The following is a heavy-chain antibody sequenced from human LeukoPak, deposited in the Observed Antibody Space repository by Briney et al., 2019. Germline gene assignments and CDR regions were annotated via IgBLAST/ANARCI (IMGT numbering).Heavy chain of an antibody. CDR3: ASLAVPGLTSVRFDP. Sequence: ASVKVSCKASGYTFTSYDISWVRQAPGQGLEWMGWINAYSGNTNYAQKLQGRVTMTTDTSTSTAYMELSRLRSDDTAVYYWASLAVPGLTSVRFDPWRQGTVVTVPS. CDR1: GYTFTSYD. D-gene: IGHD6-19*01. J-gene: IGHJ5*02. V-gene: IGHV1-18*01. CDR2: INAYSGNT.